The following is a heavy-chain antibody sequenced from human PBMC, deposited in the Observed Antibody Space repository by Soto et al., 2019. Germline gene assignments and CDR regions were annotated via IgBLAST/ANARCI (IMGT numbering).Heavy chain of an antibody. CDR3: SRGIKYFDYSRWYDP. D-gene: IGHD3-9*01. CDR1: GYTFTSYD. V-gene: IGHV1-8*01. Sequence: QVQLVQSGAEVKKPGASVKVSCKASGYTFTSYDINWVRQAPGQGFEYLGWMNPNSGNTGYVKKFQGRVTLTRDTSMSTACMELSSLRSEDTAVYYCSRGIKYFDYSRWYDPCGPGTLVTVSS. J-gene: IGHJ5*02. CDR2: MNPNSGNT.